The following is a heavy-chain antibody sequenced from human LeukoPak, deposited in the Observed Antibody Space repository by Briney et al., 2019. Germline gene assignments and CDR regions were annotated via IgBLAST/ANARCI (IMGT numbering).Heavy chain of an antibody. V-gene: IGHV3-66*03. J-gene: IGHJ5*02. Sequence: PGGSLRLSCAVSGFRVSDYYMSWVRQAPGKGLEWVGLIRDSGEAFYADFVRGRFAISRDESENTLYLQMNSLRVEDTAVYFCARDRAALQDWVEFDPWGQGTPAIVSS. CDR3: ARDRAALQDWVEFDP. CDR1: GFRVSDYY. D-gene: IGHD3/OR15-3a*01. CDR2: IRDSGEA.